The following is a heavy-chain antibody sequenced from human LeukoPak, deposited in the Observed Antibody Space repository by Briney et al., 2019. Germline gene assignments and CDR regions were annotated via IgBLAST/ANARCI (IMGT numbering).Heavy chain of an antibody. CDR3: ASDVDTAMVWVY. D-gene: IGHD5-18*01. CDR1: GFTFSSYW. V-gene: IGHV3-7*01. Sequence: GGSLRLSCAASGFTFSSYWMSWVRQAPGKGLEWVANIKQDGSEKYYVDSVKGRFTISRDNAKNSLYLQMNSLRAGDTAVYYCASDVDTAMVWVYWGQGTLVTVSS. J-gene: IGHJ4*02. CDR2: IKQDGSEK.